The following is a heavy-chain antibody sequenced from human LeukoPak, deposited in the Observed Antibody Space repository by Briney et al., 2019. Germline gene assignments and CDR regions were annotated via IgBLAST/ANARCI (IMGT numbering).Heavy chain of an antibody. CDR2: IRYDGSNK. CDR1: GLTFSSYC. J-gene: IGHJ3*02. V-gene: IGHV3-33*01. Sequence: GRSLRLACAASGLTFSSYCMHCDRHVPDNWMEWTAVIRYDGSNKYYAGSVKGRVTISRDNYKNTLYLQMNSLRAEDTAVYYCTRDSYSGNHYGTFDIWGQGTMVTVSS. CDR3: TRDSYSGNHYGTFDI. D-gene: IGHD1-26*01.